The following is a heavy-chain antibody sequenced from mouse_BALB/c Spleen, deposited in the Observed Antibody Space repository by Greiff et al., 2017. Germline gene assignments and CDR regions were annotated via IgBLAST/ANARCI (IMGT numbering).Heavy chain of an antibody. CDR2: ISYSGST. V-gene: IGHV3-2*02. J-gene: IGHJ1*01. Sequence: DVKLQESGPGLVKPSQSLSLTCTVTGYSITSDYAWNWIRQFPGNKLGWMGYISYSGSTSYNPSLKSRISITRDTSKNQFFLQLNSVTTEDTATYYCASDYYYGSSYWYFDVWGAGTTVTVSS. CDR3: ASDYYYGSSYWYFDV. CDR1: GYSITSDYA. D-gene: IGHD1-1*01.